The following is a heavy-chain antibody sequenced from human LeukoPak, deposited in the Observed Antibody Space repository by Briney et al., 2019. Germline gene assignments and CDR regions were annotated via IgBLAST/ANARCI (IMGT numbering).Heavy chain of an antibody. CDR3: ARAARGEGCSGGSCYSPVGMDV. Sequence: SQTLSLTCTVSGGSISSGDYYWSWIRQPPGKGLEWIGYIYYSGSTYYNPSLKSRVTISVDTSKNQFSLKLSSVTAADTAVYYCARAARGEGCSGGSCYSPVGMDVWGKGTTVTVSS. CDR2: IYYSGST. V-gene: IGHV4-30-4*01. D-gene: IGHD2-15*01. CDR1: GGSISSGDYY. J-gene: IGHJ6*04.